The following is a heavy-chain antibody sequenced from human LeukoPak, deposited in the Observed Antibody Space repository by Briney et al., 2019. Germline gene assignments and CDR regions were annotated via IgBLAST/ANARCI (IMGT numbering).Heavy chain of an antibody. CDR3: ARLGYRLMVRGVNNDY. Sequence: SETLSLTCAVYGGSFSGYYWSWIRQPPGKGLEWIGEINHSGSTNYNPSLKSRVTISVDTSKNQFSLKLSSVTAADTAVYYCARLGYRLMVRGVNNDYWGQGTLVTVSS. CDR1: GGSFSGYY. D-gene: IGHD3-10*01. CDR2: INHSGST. V-gene: IGHV4-34*01. J-gene: IGHJ4*02.